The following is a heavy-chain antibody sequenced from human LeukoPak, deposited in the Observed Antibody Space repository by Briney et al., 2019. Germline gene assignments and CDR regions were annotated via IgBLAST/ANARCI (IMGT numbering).Heavy chain of an antibody. CDR2: VKPDRSDK. V-gene: IGHV3-7*03. CDR3: ARTGDDYSDNGGYGGFGT. J-gene: IGHJ5*02. CDR1: GFSSGSYC. Sequence: GGSLRLSCAASGFSSGSYCMHWIRQSPGTGLEWVSCVKPDRSDKHYGASVRGRFTIPRDNARNSLYFQMDSLRAEDTALYYCARTGDDYSDNGGYGGFGTWGEGTLVIVSS. D-gene: IGHD5-12*01.